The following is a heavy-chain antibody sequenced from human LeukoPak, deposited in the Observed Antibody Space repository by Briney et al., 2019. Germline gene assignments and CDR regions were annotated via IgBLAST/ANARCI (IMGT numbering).Heavy chain of an antibody. Sequence: PSETLSLTCAVYGGSFSGYYWSWIRQPPGKGLEWIGEINHSGSTNYNPSLKSRVTISVDTSKNQFSLKLSSVTAADTAVYYCARHTWVVPAAMPPFDPWGQGTLVTVSS. CDR3: ARHTWVVPAAMPPFDP. V-gene: IGHV4-34*01. CDR1: GGSFSGYY. CDR2: INHSGST. D-gene: IGHD2-2*01. J-gene: IGHJ5*02.